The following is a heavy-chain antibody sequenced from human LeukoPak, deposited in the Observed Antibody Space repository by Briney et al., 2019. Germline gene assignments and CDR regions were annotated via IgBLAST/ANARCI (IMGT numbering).Heavy chain of an antibody. V-gene: IGHV3-23*01. J-gene: IGHJ4*02. D-gene: IGHD2-15*01. CDR2: ISGSGGST. CDR3: AKDREYVVVVAATIFDY. CDR1: GFTFSSYA. Sequence: GGSLRLSCAASGFTFSSYAMTWVRQAPGKGLEWVSTISGSGGSTYYADSVKGRFTISRDNSKNTLYLQMNSLRAEDTAVYYCAKDREYVVVVAATIFDYWGQGTLVTVSS.